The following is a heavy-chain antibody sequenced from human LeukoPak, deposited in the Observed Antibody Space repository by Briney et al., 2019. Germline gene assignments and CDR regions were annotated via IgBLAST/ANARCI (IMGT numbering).Heavy chain of an antibody. CDR3: AKDGGYSNYCDY. D-gene: IGHD4-11*01. V-gene: IGHV3-30*02. CDR2: IRYDGSDE. CDR1: GFTFSGYG. J-gene: IGHJ4*02. Sequence: PGGSLRLSCAASGFTFSGYGVHWVRQAPGKGLEWLTFIRYDGSDESYADSVKGRFTISRDNSKNTLYLQMNSLRVEDTAVYYCAKDGGYSNYCDYWGQGTLVTVSS.